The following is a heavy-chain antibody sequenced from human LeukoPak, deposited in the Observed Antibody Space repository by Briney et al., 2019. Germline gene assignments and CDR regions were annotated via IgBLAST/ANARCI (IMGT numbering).Heavy chain of an antibody. D-gene: IGHD2-2*01. CDR2: INHSGST. V-gene: IGHV4-34*01. J-gene: IGHJ3*02. CDR1: GGSFSGYY. CDR3: ARGQTTLRYCSSTSCYGPGNAFDI. Sequence: SETLSLTCAVDGGSFSGYYWSWIRQPPGKGLEWIGEINHSGSTNYNPSLKSRVTISVDTSKNQFSLKLSSVTAADTAVYYCARGQTTLRYCSSTSCYGPGNAFDIWGQGTMVTVSS.